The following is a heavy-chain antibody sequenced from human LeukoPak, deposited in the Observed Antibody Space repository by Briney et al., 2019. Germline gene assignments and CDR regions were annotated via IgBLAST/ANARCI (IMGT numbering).Heavy chain of an antibody. D-gene: IGHD3-10*01. CDR1: GGSISSGGYS. V-gene: IGHV4-30-2*01. CDR2: IYHSGST. CDR3: ASDGPLGELYNY. J-gene: IGHJ4*02. Sequence: SQTLSLTCAVSGGSISSGGYSWSWIRQPRGKGLEWIGYIYHSGSTYYNPSLKSRVTISVDRSKNQFSLKLSSVTAADTAVYYCASDGPLGELYNYWGQGTLVTVSS.